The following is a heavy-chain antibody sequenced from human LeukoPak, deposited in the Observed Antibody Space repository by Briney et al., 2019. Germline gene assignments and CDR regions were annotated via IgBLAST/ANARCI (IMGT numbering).Heavy chain of an antibody. J-gene: IGHJ4*02. CDR2: IYSGGST. CDR3: ARVDSSSSSYY. V-gene: IGHV3-53*01. CDR1: GFTVSSNY. D-gene: IGHD6-6*01. Sequence: GGSLRLSCAASGFTVSSNYMSWVRQAPGKGLEWVSFIYSGGSTYYADSVKGRFTISRDNAKNPLYLQMNSLRAEDTAVYYCARVDSSSSSYYWGQGTLVTVPS.